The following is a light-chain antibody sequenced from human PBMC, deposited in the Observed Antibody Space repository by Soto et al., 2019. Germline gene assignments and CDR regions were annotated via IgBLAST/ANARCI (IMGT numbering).Light chain of an antibody. CDR1: SSDVGAYDY. V-gene: IGLV2-14*01. CDR3: SSYTSSSTLV. CDR2: EVS. J-gene: IGLJ1*01. Sequence: QSVLTHPPSASGSPGQSVTISCTGTSSDVGAYDYVSWYQQHPGKAPKLMIYEVSNRPSGVSNRFSGSKSGNTASLTISGLQAEDEADYYCSSYTSSSTLVFGTGTKVTV.